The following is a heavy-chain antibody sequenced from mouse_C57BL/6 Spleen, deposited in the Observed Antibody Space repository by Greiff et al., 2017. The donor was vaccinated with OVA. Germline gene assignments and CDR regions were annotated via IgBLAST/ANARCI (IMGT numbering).Heavy chain of an antibody. Sequence: VQLKQSGPELVKPGASVKISCKASGYTFTDYYMNWVKQSHGKSLEWIGDINPNNGGTSYNQKFKGKATLTVDKSSSTAYMELRSLTSEDSAVYYCARSAYGSSPYYYAMDYWGQGTSVTVSS. D-gene: IGHD1-1*01. J-gene: IGHJ4*01. CDR1: GYTFTDYY. CDR2: INPNNGGT. V-gene: IGHV1-26*01. CDR3: ARSAYGSSPYYYAMDY.